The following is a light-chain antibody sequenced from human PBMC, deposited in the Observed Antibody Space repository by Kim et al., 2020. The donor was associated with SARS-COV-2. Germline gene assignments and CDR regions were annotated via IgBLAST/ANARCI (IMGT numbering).Light chain of an antibody. CDR2: SNI. Sequence: GQVVTITSSGSSSNIGSNTLTWYQKLPGTAPELLIYSNIRRPSGVPDRFSGSKSGTSASLAISGLQSDDEADYYCAAWDDSLSGVVFGGGTQLTVL. V-gene: IGLV1-44*01. J-gene: IGLJ2*01. CDR3: AAWDDSLSGVV. CDR1: SSNIGSNT.